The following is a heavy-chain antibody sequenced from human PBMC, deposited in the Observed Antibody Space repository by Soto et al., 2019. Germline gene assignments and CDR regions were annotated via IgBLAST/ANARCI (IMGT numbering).Heavy chain of an antibody. Sequence: GGSLRLSCAASGFTFSSYAMHWVRQAPGKGLEWVAVTSYDGSNKYYADSVKGRFTISRDNSKNTLYLQMNSMRAEDTAVYYCARDGPIFGGVSHGMYVWGQETRVTVSS. CDR1: GFTFSSYA. CDR2: TSYDGSNK. D-gene: IGHD3-3*01. CDR3: ARDGPIFGGVSHGMYV. V-gene: IGHV3-30-3*01. J-gene: IGHJ6*02.